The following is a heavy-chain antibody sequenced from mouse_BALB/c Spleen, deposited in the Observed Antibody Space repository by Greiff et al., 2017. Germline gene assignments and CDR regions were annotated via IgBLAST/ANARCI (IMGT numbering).Heavy chain of an antibody. J-gene: IGHJ1*01. Sequence: EVHLVESGGGLVKPGGSLKLSCAASGFTFSSYAMSWVRQTPEKRLEWVASISSGGSTYYPDSVKGRFTISRDNARNILYLQMSSLRSEDTAMYYCARGPYGKNGYFDVWGAGTTVTVSS. CDR2: ISSGGST. CDR3: ARGPYGKNGYFDV. V-gene: IGHV5-6-5*01. D-gene: IGHD1-1*01. CDR1: GFTFSSYA.